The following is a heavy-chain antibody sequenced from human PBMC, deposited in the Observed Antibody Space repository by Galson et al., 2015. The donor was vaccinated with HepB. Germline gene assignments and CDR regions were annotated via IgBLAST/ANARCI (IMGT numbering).Heavy chain of an antibody. Sequence: SLRLSCAASGFTFSSYAMHWVRQAPGKGLEWVAVISYDGSNKYYADSVKGRFTISRDNSKNTLYLQMNSLRAEDTAAYYCARESVVVVAATPARAHYYGMDVWGQGTTVTVSS. D-gene: IGHD2-15*01. CDR1: GFTFSSYA. V-gene: IGHV3-30*04. J-gene: IGHJ6*02. CDR2: ISYDGSNK. CDR3: ARESVVVVAATPARAHYYGMDV.